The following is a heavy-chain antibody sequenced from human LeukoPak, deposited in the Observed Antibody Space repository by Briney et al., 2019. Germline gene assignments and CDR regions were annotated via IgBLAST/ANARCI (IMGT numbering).Heavy chain of an antibody. Sequence: GGSLRLSCAASGFTVSSNYMSRVRQAPGKGLEWIAYINHNAEMIFYPDFVKGRFSISRDNAKNSLYLQMNALRYEDTAIYYCARDHDWAFDLWGQGTLVTVSS. CDR1: GFTVSSNY. D-gene: IGHD3-9*01. V-gene: IGHV3-48*02. CDR3: ARDHDWAFDL. CDR2: INHNAEMI. J-gene: IGHJ4*02.